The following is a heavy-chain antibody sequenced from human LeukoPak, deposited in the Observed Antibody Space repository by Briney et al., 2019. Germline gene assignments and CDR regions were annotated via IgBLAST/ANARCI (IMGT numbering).Heavy chain of an antibody. V-gene: IGHV3-74*01. CDR3: ARVRYYGSGSYDY. CDR2: INSDGSSI. D-gene: IGHD3-10*01. Sequence: PGGSLRLSCAASGFTISSHWMHWVRQGPGKGLVWVSRINSDGSSINYGDSVKGRFTISRDNAKNTLYLQMNSLRAEDTAVYYCARVRYYGSGSYDYWGQGTLVTVSS. CDR1: GFTISSHW. J-gene: IGHJ4*02.